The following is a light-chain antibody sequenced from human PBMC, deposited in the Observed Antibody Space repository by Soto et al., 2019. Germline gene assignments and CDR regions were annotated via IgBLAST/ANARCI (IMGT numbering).Light chain of an antibody. V-gene: IGKV4-1*01. Sequence: DFVMTQSPDSLAVSLGERATINCKSSQNVLYNSNNKNYFAWYQQKPGQAPKLLISWASTRESGVPDRFSGSGSGTDFTLTISSVQTEDVAVYYCQQFYSHPYTFGQGTKLEIK. CDR2: WAS. CDR3: QQFYSHPYT. CDR1: QNVLYNSNNKNY. J-gene: IGKJ2*01.